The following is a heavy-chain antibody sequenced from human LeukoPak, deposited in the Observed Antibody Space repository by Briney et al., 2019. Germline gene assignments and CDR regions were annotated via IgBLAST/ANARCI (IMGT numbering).Heavy chain of an antibody. D-gene: IGHD3-10*01. CDR3: VRGGDYYGSNPFYFDY. V-gene: IGHV3-30*04. CDR2: ISYEGSNK. J-gene: IGHJ4*02. CDR1: GFTFSGNA. Sequence: GRSLRLSCAPSGFTFSGNAMHWVRQAPGKGLECVAAISYEGSNKYYSDSVKGRFTISRDNSKNTLYLQMSSLRPEDTAVYYCVRGGDYYGSNPFYFDYWGQGTLVTVSS.